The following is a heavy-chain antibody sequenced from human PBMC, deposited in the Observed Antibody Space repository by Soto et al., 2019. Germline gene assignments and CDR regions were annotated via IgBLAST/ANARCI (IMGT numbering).Heavy chain of an antibody. Sequence: QVQLQQWGAGLLKPSETLSLTCAVYGGSFSGYYWTWIRQPPGTGLEWIGEINHSGSTNYHPSLKVPXTXSXXRSNNHFSLNLPSAHAADSAVYSGARAKITGLFDYWGQGTLVTVSS. J-gene: IGHJ4*02. D-gene: IGHD2-8*02. CDR2: INHSGST. CDR3: ARAKITGLFDY. CDR1: GGSFSGYY. V-gene: IGHV4-34*01.